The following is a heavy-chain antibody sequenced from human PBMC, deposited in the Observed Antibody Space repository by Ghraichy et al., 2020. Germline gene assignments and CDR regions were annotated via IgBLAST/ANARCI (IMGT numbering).Heavy chain of an antibody. CDR1: GFTFTSYA. Sequence: GGSLRLSCAASGFTFTSYAMSWVRQTPGKRLEWVSGINFGGDTTYYADSVKGRFTISRDNSKNTLSLQMNSLRAEDTALYYCAKGAYSSFRFDLWYFDLWGRGTLVTVSS. CDR3: AKGAYSSFRFDLWYFDL. CDR2: INFGGDTT. V-gene: IGHV3-23*01. D-gene: IGHD2-15*01. J-gene: IGHJ2*01.